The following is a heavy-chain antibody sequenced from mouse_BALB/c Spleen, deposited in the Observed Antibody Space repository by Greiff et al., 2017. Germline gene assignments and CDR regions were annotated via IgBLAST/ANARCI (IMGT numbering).Heavy chain of an antibody. CDR1: GYSFTSYW. CDR3: ARRVTTAQGSYFDY. Sequence: VQLQQPGAELVRPGASVKLSCKASGYSFTSYWMNWVKQRPGQGLEWIGMIHPSDSDTRLNQKFKDKATLTVDKSSSTAYMQLSSPTSEDSAVYYCARRVTTAQGSYFDYWGQGTTLTVAS. CDR2: IHPSDSDT. V-gene: IGHV1-74*01. J-gene: IGHJ2*01. D-gene: IGHD1-2*01.